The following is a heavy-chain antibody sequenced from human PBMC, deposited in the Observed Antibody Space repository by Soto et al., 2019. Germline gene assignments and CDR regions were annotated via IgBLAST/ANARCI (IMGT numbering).Heavy chain of an antibody. Sequence: SGPTLVNPTGTLTLTCTFSGFSLTTIGMCVSWIRQPPGQALEWLALIDWDDDKYYSTSLKTRLTISKDTYKDQAVLTMTNMDPADTATYYCALTLYGYSSSWFYFDSWGQGTPVTVSS. CDR3: ALTLYGYSSSWFYFDS. J-gene: IGHJ4*02. V-gene: IGHV2-70*01. CDR1: GFSLTTIGMC. CDR2: IDWDDDK. D-gene: IGHD2-2*01.